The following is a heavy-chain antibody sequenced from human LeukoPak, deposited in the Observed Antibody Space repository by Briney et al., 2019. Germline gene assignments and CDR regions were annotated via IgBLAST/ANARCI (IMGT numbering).Heavy chain of an antibody. J-gene: IGHJ4*02. V-gene: IGHV4-34*09. CDR2: INHSGST. CDR1: GGSFSGYY. Sequence: SETLSLTCAVYGGSFSGYYWSWIRQPPGKGLEWIGEINHSGSTYYNPSLKSRVTISVDTSKNQFSLKLSSVTAADTAVYYCARRANYYDSSGYKVYYFDYWGQGTLVTVSS. D-gene: IGHD3-22*01. CDR3: ARRANYYDSSGYKVYYFDY.